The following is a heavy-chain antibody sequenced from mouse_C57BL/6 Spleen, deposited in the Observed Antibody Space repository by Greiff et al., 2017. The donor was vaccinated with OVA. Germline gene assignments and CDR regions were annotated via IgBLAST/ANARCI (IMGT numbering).Heavy chain of an antibody. CDR1: GYTFTSYW. J-gene: IGHJ3*01. D-gene: IGHD2-2*01. CDR3: ARSNGYIAY. V-gene: IGHV1-50*01. Sequence: QVQLQQSGAELVKPGASVKLSCKASGYTFTSYWMQWVKQRPGQGLEWIGEIDPSDSYTNYNQKFKGKATLTVDTSSSTAYMQLSSLTSEDSAVYYCARSNGYIAYWGQGTLVTVSA. CDR2: IDPSDSYT.